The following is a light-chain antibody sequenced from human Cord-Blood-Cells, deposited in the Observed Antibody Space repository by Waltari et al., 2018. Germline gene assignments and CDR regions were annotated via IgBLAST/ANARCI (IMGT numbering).Light chain of an antibody. Sequence: QSALTQPDSVSGSPGQSITISCTGTSSDVGSYNLVSWYPQHPGKAPKPMIYEGSKRPSEVSNRFSGYRSGNMATLTISALQAEDEADYCCCSDACGITLVVFGGGTKLTVL. CDR3: CSDACGITLVV. V-gene: IGLV2-23*03. CDR2: EGS. J-gene: IGLJ2*01. CDR1: SSDVGSYNL.